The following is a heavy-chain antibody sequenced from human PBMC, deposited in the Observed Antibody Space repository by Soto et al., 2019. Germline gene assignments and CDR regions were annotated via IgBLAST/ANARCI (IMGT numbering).Heavy chain of an antibody. Sequence: GASVKVSCKASGVTFSSYAMSWVRQAPVRVLEWMVGIIPIFGTANYAQKFQGRVTITADESTSTAYMELSSLRSEDTAVYYCARDFQGTGTTRRGAFAIWAQGTIVTLSS. J-gene: IGHJ3*02. CDR3: ARDFQGTGTTRRGAFAI. CDR1: GVTFSSYA. D-gene: IGHD1-7*01. CDR2: IIPIFGTA. V-gene: IGHV1-69*13.